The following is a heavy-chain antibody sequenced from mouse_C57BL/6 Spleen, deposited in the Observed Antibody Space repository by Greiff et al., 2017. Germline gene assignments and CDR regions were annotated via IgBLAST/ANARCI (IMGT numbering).Heavy chain of an antibody. CDR3: ARYDRTWFAY. CDR2: IYPGSGST. CDR1: GYTFTSYW. Sequence: VKLMESGAELVKPGASVKMSCKASGYTFTSYWITWVKQRPGQGLEWIGDIYPGSGSTNYNEKFKSKATLTVDTSSSTAYMQLSSLTSEDSAVYYCARYDRTWFAYWGQGTLVTVSA. V-gene: IGHV1-55*01. D-gene: IGHD2-12*01. J-gene: IGHJ3*01.